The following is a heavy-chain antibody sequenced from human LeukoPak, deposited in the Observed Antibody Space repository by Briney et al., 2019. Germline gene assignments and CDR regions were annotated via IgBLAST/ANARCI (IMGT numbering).Heavy chain of an antibody. CDR1: GYSFSGHW. CDR3: ARLGLWAPIAAAPLNWFDP. CDR2: IYPGDSDT. J-gene: IGHJ5*02. Sequence: RAGQSLKISCKGSGYSFSGHWIAWVRQMPGKGLEYMGLIYPGDSDTRYSPSFQGQVTISADKSISTAYLQWSSLKASDTAMYYCARLGLWAPIAAAPLNWFDPWGQGTLVTVSS. D-gene: IGHD6-13*01. V-gene: IGHV5-51*01.